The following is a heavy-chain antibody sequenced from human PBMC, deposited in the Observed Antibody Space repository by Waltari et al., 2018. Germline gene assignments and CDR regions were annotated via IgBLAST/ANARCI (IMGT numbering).Heavy chain of an antibody. V-gene: IGHV5-51*01. D-gene: IGHD2-21*02. J-gene: IGHJ3*02. Sequence: EVQLVQSGAEVKKPGESLKISCKGSGYSFTSYWIGWVRQMPGKGLEWMGIIYPGDSGTRYSPSFQGQVTISADKSISTAYLQWSSLKASDTAMYYCARQGAYCGGDCYSDDAFDIWGQGTMVTVSS. CDR3: ARQGAYCGGDCYSDDAFDI. CDR1: GYSFTSYW. CDR2: IYPGDSGT.